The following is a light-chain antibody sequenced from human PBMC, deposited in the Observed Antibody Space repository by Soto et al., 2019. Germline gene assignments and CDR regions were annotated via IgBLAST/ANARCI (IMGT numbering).Light chain of an antibody. CDR1: QNVANY. V-gene: IGKV3-11*01. CDR2: ESS. CDR3: HQYVSSWT. Sequence: EILLTQSPATLSLSPGERATLSCRASQNVANYLDWYQQKPGQAPRLLIYESSSRATGIPDRLSGSGSGTEFTLTISRMEPEDFAVYYCHQYVSSWTFGQGTKVDIK. J-gene: IGKJ1*01.